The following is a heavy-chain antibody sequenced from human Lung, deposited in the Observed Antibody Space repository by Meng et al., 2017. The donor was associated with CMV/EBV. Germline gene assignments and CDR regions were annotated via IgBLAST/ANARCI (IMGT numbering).Heavy chain of an antibody. D-gene: IGHD4-11*01. V-gene: IGHV1-2*02. CDR3: ARDLKGTIVRASGLYGMDV. Sequence: ASXXVSXKASGYTXPDYYILWVRQAPGQRLEWLGWFNLNSGGSNDAQKFQGRVTMTSDTSISTAYMEVSRLTSDDTAVYYGARDLKGTIVRASGLYGMDVWXQGTXVTVSS. CDR1: GYTXPDYY. CDR2: FNLNSGGS. J-gene: IGHJ6*02.